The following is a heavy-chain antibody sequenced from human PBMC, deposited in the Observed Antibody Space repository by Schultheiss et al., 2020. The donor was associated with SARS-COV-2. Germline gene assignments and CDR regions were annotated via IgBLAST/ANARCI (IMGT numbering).Heavy chain of an antibody. CDR3: ARDQSRYYDSSGYYYNAFDY. V-gene: IGHV3-30*04. CDR2: ISYDGSNK. D-gene: IGHD3-22*01. J-gene: IGHJ4*02. Sequence: GGSLRLSCAASGFTFSSYAMHWVRQAPGKGLEWVAVISYDGSNKYYADSVKGRFTISRDNSKNTLYLQMNSLRAEDTAVYYCARDQSRYYDSSGYYYNAFDYWGQGTLVTVSS. CDR1: GFTFSSYA.